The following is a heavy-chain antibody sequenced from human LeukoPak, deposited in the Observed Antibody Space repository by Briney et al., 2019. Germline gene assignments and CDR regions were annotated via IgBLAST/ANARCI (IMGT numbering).Heavy chain of an antibody. CDR2: VYHTGTT. V-gene: IGHV4-59*12. CDR1: GDAISTYY. D-gene: IGHD2-2*01. J-gene: IGHJ6*03. Sequence: PSETLSLTCTVSGDAISTYYWSWIRQSPGKGLEWIGYVYHTGTTKYNPSLRSRVTITVDTSKNQFSLKLSSVTAADTAVYYCARAPIYCSSTSCYPHYYYYMDVWGKGTTVTVSS. CDR3: ARAPIYCSSTSCYPHYYYYMDV.